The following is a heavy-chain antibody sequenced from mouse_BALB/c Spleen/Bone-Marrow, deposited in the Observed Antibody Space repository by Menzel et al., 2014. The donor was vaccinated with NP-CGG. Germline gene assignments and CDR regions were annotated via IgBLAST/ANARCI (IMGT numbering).Heavy chain of an antibody. CDR3: ARGPWFAY. V-gene: IGHV1-80*01. Sequence: LVESGAELVRPGSSVKISCKASGYAFSSYWMNWVKRRPGQGLEWIGQIYPGDGDTNYNGKFKGKATLTADKSSSTAYMQLSSLTSEDSAVYFCARGPWFAYWGQGTLVTVSA. CDR1: GYAFSSYW. J-gene: IGHJ3*01. CDR2: IYPGDGDT.